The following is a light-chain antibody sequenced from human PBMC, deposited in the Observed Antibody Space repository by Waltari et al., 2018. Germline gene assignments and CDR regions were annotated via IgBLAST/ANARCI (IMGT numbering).Light chain of an antibody. CDR2: DTS. CDR3: QQYSASPHVT. V-gene: IGKV3-20*01. J-gene: IGKJ5*01. Sequence: VLTPSPGTLSLSPGERATLSCRASQSVSGNYLAWYQQKPGQSPRPHIYDTSTRATGIPDSFRGSGSGTDFTLTINRLEPEDFAVYFCQQYSASPHVTFGQGTRLEIK. CDR1: QSVSGNY.